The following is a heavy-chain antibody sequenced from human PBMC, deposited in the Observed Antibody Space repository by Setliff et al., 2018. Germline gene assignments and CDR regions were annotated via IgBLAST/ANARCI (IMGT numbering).Heavy chain of an antibody. Sequence: PSETLSLTCSVSGASIASGGFYWTWIRQPAGKGLEWIGHIDRSGNTNFNPSLKSRVTISGDRSKNQFSLELSSVTAADTAVYYCARSLGSGSYYGSRPFHSDYWGQGILVTVSS. J-gene: IGHJ4*02. V-gene: IGHV4-61*09. CDR2: IDRSGNT. D-gene: IGHD3-10*01. CDR1: GASIASGGFY. CDR3: ARSLGSGSYYGSRPFHSDY.